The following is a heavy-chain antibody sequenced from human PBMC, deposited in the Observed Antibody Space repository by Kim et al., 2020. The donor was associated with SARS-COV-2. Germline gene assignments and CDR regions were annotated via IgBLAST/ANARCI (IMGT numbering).Heavy chain of an antibody. J-gene: IGHJ4*02. D-gene: IGHD6-13*01. CDR1: GFTFDDYA. CDR3: AKDSGYIAAAGWEDY. V-gene: IGHV3-43*02. CDR2: ISGDGGST. Sequence: GGSLRLSCAASGFTFDDYAMHWVRQAPGKGLEWVSLISGDGGSTYYADSVKGRFTISRDNSKNSLYLQMNSLRTEDTALYYCAKDSGYIAAAGWEDYWGQGTLVTVSS.